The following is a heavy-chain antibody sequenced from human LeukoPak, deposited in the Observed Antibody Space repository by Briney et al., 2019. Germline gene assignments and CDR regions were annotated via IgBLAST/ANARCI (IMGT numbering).Heavy chain of an antibody. CDR2: INPNSGGT. CDR1: GYTFTGYY. J-gene: IGHJ3*01. D-gene: IGHD3-3*01. Sequence: ASVKVSCKASGYTFTGYYMHWVRQAPGQGLEWMGWINPNSGGTNYAQKFQGRVTMTRDTSINTAYMELSRLRADDTAVYYCAPLLRLTESGVSNWGQGTMVTVSS. CDR3: APLLRLTESGVSN. V-gene: IGHV1-2*02.